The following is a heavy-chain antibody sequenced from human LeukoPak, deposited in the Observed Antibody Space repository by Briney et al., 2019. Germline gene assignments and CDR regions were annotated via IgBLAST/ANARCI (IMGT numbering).Heavy chain of an antibody. V-gene: IGHV4-39*01. Sequence: SETLSLTCTVSGGSLSNSDYYWGWVRQTQGRGPEWVGSIYYRRRTYYNPSLGSRVPISVDTSKNQFSLRMSSVTAADTAVYYCARGLPWEFVYMDVWGKGTTVTVSS. CDR2: IYYRRRT. CDR3: ARGLPWEFVYMDV. CDR1: GGSLSNSDYY. D-gene: IGHD1-26*01. J-gene: IGHJ6*03.